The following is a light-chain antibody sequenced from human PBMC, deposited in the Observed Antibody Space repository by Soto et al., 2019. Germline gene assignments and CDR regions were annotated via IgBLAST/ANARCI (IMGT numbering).Light chain of an antibody. V-gene: IGKV1-5*03. CDR2: KAS. CDR3: QQYNSYLYT. CDR1: QSISSW. J-gene: IGKJ2*01. Sequence: DIQMTQSRSTLSASIGDRVTITCRASQSISSWLAWYQQKPGKAPKVLIYKASSLERGVPSRFSGSGSGTDFTLTISSLQPDDFATYYCQQYNSYLYTFGQGTKVDIK.